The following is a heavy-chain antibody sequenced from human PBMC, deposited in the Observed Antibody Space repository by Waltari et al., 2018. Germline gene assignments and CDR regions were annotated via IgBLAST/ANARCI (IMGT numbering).Heavy chain of an antibody. J-gene: IGHJ4*02. CDR2: INRDGSEK. D-gene: IGHD3-10*01. V-gene: IGHV3-7*01. CDR1: GFTFRNYW. Sequence: EVQLVESGGGLVQPGGSLRLSCAASGFTFRNYWMTWVRQAPGKGLEWVASINRDGSEKYYVDSVKGRFTISRDNAENSLYLQMSSLRADDTAVYYCARTISSGDGFWGQGTLVTVSS. CDR3: ARTISSGDGF.